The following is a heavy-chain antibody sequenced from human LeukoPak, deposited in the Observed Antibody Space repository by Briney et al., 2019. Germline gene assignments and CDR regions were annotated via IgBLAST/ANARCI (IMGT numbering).Heavy chain of an antibody. CDR3: ARVHSAGFVYYYYYYMDV. CDR1: GFTVSSNY. Sequence: GGSLRLSCAASGFTVSSNYMSWVRQAPGKGLEWVSVIYSGGSTYYADSVKGRFTISRDNSKNTLYLQMNSLRAEDTAVYYCARVHSAGFVYYYYYYMDVWGKGTTVTVSS. CDR2: IYSGGST. D-gene: IGHD2-21*01. J-gene: IGHJ6*03. V-gene: IGHV3-53*01.